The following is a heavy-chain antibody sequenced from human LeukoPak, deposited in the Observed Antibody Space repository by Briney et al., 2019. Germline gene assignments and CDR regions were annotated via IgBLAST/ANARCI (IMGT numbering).Heavy chain of an antibody. CDR2: IRQDGGAK. V-gene: IGHV3-7*01. CDR3: ATSSDAPANM. J-gene: IGHJ4*02. Sequence: GGSLRLSCAVSGFTLSTYWMSWVRQAPGKGLEWVANIRQDGGAKYYVDSVGGRFTISRDNAKNSLYLQMNSLRAEDTGVYYCATSSDAPANMWGQGTLVTVSS. CDR1: GFTLSTYW. D-gene: IGHD2-2*01.